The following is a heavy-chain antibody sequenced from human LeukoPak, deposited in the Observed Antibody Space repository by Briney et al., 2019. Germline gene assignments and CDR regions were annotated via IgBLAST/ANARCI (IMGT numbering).Heavy chain of an antibody. CDR2: IYYSGST. J-gene: IGHJ5*02. D-gene: IGHD3-10*01. Sequence: SETLSLTCTVSGGSISGYHWSWIRQPPGKGLEWIGYIYYSGSTNYNPSLKSRVTISVDTSKNQFSLKLSSVTAADTAVYYCAREGVLLWFGELLWSTPGANWFDPWGQGTLVTVSS. CDR1: GGSISGYH. V-gene: IGHV4-59*12. CDR3: AREGVLLWFGELLWSTPGANWFDP.